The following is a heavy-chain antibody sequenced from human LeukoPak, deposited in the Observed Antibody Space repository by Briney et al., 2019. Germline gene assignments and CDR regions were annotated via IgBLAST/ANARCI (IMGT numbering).Heavy chain of an antibody. D-gene: IGHD1-26*01. CDR3: ARGGELLIDY. CDR1: GFTFSSYA. Sequence: PGRSLRLSCAASGFTFSSYAMHWVRQAPGKGLEWVAVISYDGSNKYYADSVKGRFTISRDNSKNTLYLQMNSLRAEDTAEYYCARGGELLIDYWGQGTLVTVSS. J-gene: IGHJ4*02. CDR2: ISYDGSNK. V-gene: IGHV3-30-3*01.